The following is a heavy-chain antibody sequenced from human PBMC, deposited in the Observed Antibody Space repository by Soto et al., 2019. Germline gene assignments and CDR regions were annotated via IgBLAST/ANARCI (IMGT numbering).Heavy chain of an antibody. J-gene: IGHJ3*02. CDR3: ARSDYYDSSGYYEAADAFDI. D-gene: IGHD3-22*01. V-gene: IGHV1-69*12. CDR2: IIPIFGTA. CDR1: GGTFSSYA. Sequence: QVQLVQSRAEVKKPGSSVKVSCKASGGTFSSYAISWVRQAPGQGLEWMGGIIPIFGTANYAQKFQGRVTITADESTSTAYMELSSLRSEDTAVYYCARSDYYDSSGYYEAADAFDIWGQGTMVTVSS.